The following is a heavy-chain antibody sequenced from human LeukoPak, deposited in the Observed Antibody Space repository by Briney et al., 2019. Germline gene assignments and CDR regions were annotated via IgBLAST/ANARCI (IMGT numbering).Heavy chain of an antibody. CDR2: INPKSGGA. V-gene: IGHV1-2*02. CDR3: AREGVRTSLDY. Sequence: ASVKVSCTASGYTFTGYYLHWVRQAPGQGLEWMGWINPKSGGANYAQKFQGRVTVTRDTSIITAYMELSRLTSDDTAVYYCAREGVRTSLDYWGQGTLVTVSS. D-gene: IGHD3-10*01. J-gene: IGHJ4*02. CDR1: GYTFTGYY.